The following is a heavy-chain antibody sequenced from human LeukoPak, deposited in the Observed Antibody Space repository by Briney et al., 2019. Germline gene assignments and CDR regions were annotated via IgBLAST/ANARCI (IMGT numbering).Heavy chain of an antibody. Sequence: ASVNVSCKAFGYTFDTSSITWVRQAPGQRLEWMGWISPNNGNTHYAQGVQGRVTMTTDTTRSTAYMELRSLTSDDTAVYYCTRVRNSDNWWGAFDIWGQGTMVTVSS. CDR2: ISPNNGNT. CDR1: GYTFDTSS. J-gene: IGHJ3*02. V-gene: IGHV1-18*01. CDR3: TRVRNSDNWWGAFDI. D-gene: IGHD1-1*01.